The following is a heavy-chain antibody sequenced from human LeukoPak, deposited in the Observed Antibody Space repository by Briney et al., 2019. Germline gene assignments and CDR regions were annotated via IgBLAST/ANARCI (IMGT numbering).Heavy chain of an antibody. D-gene: IGHD3-22*01. CDR2: INHSGST. CDR1: GGSFSHYY. CDR3: TTPPFRYYYDSSGYADY. Sequence: PSETLSLTCAVYGGSFSHYYWSWIRQPPGKGLEWIGEINHSGSTNYDPSLKSRVTISVDTSKNQFSLKLSSVTAADTAVYYCTTPPFRYYYDSSGYADYWGQGTLVTVSS. J-gene: IGHJ4*02. V-gene: IGHV4-34*01.